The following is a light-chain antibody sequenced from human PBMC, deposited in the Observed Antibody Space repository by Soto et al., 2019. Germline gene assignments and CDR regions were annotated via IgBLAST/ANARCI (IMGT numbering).Light chain of an antibody. CDR2: YDD. CDR1: SSNIGNNP. Sequence: QSVLTQPPSVSEAPRQRVTISCSGSSSNIGNNPVNWYQQLPGKAPKLLIYYDDLLPSGVSDRFSGSKSGTSASLAISGLQSEDEADYYFAAWDDRLNGHVFGSVTKVTVL. J-gene: IGLJ1*01. CDR3: AAWDDRLNGHV. V-gene: IGLV1-36*01.